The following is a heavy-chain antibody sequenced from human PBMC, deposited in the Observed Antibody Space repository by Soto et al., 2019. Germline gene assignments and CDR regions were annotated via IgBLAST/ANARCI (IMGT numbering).Heavy chain of an antibody. V-gene: IGHV4-61*01. J-gene: IGHJ4*02. CDR1: GGSVSSGSYY. D-gene: IGHD3-22*01. CDR2: IYYSGST. Sequence: QVQLQESGPGLVKPSETLSLTCTVSGGSVSSGSYYWSWIRQPPGKGLEWLGYIYYSGSTNYNPSLKSRVTISVDTSKNQFSLKLSSVTAADTAVYYCARGPDYYDSSGYYPFDYWGQGTLVTVSS. CDR3: ARGPDYYDSSGYYPFDY.